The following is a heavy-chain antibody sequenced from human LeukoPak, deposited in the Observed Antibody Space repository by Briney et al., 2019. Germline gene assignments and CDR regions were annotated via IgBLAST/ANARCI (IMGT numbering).Heavy chain of an antibody. CDR2: ISAYNGNT. D-gene: IGHD6-13*01. CDR1: GYTFTSYG. V-gene: IGHV1-18*01. J-gene: IGHJ5*02. CDR3: ARGPPEGYSSSWYWFDP. Sequence: ASVKVSCKTSGYTFTSYGISWVRQAPGQGLEWMGWISAYNGNTNYAQKFRDRVTMTTDTSTSTAYMELRSLRSDDRAVYYCARGPPEGYSSSWYWFDPWGQGTLVTVSS.